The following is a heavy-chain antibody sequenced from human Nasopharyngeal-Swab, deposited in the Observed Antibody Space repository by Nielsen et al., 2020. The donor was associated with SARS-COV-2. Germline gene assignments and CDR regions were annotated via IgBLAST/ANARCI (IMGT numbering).Heavy chain of an antibody. Sequence: WIRQPPGKGLEWIGEINHSGSTNYNPSLKSRVTISVDTSKNQFSLKLSSVIAADTAVYYCARGRGGWLGVNWFDPWGQGTLVTVSS. D-gene: IGHD3-10*01. J-gene: IGHJ5*02. CDR3: ARGRGGWLGVNWFDP. V-gene: IGHV4-34*01. CDR2: INHSGST.